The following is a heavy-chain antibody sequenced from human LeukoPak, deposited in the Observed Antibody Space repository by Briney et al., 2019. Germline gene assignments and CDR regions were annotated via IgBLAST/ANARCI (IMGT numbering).Heavy chain of an antibody. V-gene: IGHV1-18*01. CDR1: GYTFTSYG. CDR3: ARQVDIGMALPDY. Sequence: ASVKVSCKASGYTFTSYGMAWVRQAPGHGLEWMGWISAYNRKTNYAQKLQGRVTMTTDTSTSTAYMELRSLRSDNTAGYYCARQVDIGMALPDYWGQGTLVTVSS. D-gene: IGHD5-18*01. CDR2: ISAYNRKT. J-gene: IGHJ4*02.